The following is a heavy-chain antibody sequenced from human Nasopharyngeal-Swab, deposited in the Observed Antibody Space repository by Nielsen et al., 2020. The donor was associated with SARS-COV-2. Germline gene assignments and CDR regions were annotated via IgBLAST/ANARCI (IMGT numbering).Heavy chain of an antibody. J-gene: IGHJ5*02. V-gene: IGHV1-24*01. CDR2: FDPEDGET. CDR3: ATEPAMVRGGWFDP. D-gene: IGHD3-10*01. Sequence: ASVNVSCKVSGYTLTELSMHWVRQAPGKGLEWMGGFDPEDGETIYAQKFQGRVTMTEDTSTDTAYMELSSLRSEDTAVYYCATEPAMVRGGWFDPWGQGTLVTVSS. CDR1: GYTLTELS.